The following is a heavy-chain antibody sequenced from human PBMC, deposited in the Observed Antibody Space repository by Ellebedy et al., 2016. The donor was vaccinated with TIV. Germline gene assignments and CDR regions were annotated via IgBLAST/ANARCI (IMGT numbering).Heavy chain of an antibody. CDR1: GFTFRNYY. J-gene: IGHJ4*02. Sequence: GGSLRLSCAASGFTFRNYYMSWVRQAPGKGLEWVANIKRDGSEKYYVDSVKGRLTISRDNAKNSLYLQMNSLRAEDTAVYYCAGELTAVGGLGDYWGQGTLVTVSS. CDR2: IKRDGSEK. D-gene: IGHD6-19*01. CDR3: AGELTAVGGLGDY. V-gene: IGHV3-7*03.